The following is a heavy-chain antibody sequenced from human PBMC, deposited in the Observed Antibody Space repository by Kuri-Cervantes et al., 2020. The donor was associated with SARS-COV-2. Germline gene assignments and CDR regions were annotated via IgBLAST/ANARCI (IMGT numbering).Heavy chain of an antibody. J-gene: IGHJ6*02. CDR1: GFTFSPYG. D-gene: IGHD6-6*01. Sequence: GGSLRLSCAASGFTFSPYGMQWVRQAPGKGLEWVAVTSYDGSNKYYADSVKGRFTISRDNSKNTLYLQMNSLRAEDTAVYYCAKGLGYYYGMDVWGQGTTVTVSS. CDR2: TSYDGSNK. V-gene: IGHV3-30*18. CDR3: AKGLGYYYGMDV.